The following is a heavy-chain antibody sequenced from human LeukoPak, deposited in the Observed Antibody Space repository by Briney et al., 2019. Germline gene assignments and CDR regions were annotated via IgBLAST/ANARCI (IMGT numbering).Heavy chain of an antibody. J-gene: IGHJ4*02. V-gene: IGHV4-30-4*08. CDR1: GGSISSGDYY. CDR2: IYYSGST. Sequence: SQTLSLTCTVSGGSISSGDYYWSWIRQPPGKGLEWIGYIYYSGSTYYNPSLKSRVTISVDTSENQFSLKLSSVTAADTAVYYCARAPARDCSSTSCYYPFDYWGQGTLVTVSS. D-gene: IGHD2-2*01. CDR3: ARAPARDCSSTSCYYPFDY.